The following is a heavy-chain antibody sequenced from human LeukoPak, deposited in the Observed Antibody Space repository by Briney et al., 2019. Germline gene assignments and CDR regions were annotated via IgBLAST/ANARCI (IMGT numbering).Heavy chain of an antibody. V-gene: IGHV3-48*02. D-gene: IGHD1-1*01. J-gene: IGHJ3*02. CDR3: AKEVQVERRKDGFDI. Sequence: GGSLRLSCAASGFTFSTYRMNWVRQAPGKGLEWLSYISSGSNTIFYADSVKGRFTISRDNAKNSLFLQVNSLRDEDTAVYYCAKEVQVERRKDGFDIWGQGTMVTVSS. CDR1: GFTFSTYR. CDR2: ISSGSNTI.